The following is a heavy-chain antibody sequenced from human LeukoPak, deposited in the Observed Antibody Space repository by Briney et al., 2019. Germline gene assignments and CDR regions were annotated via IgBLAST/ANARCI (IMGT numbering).Heavy chain of an antibody. CDR2: IYPGDSDT. J-gene: IGHJ4*02. CDR1: GYIFTSYW. Sequence: GESLKISCKGSGYIFTSYWIGWVRQMPGKGLEWMGIIYPGDSDTRYSPSFQGQVTISADKSISTAHLQWSSLKASDTAMYYCARHLKPYYYDSSGYYYYWGQGTLVTVSS. D-gene: IGHD3-22*01. V-gene: IGHV5-51*01. CDR3: ARHLKPYYYDSSGYYYY.